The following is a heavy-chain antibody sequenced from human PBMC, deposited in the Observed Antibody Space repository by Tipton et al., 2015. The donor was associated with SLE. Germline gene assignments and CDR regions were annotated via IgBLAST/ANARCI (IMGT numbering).Heavy chain of an antibody. D-gene: IGHD6-13*01. CDR2: MNSDGGRT. J-gene: IGHJ6*02. Sequence: SLRLSCAASGFTFSGYWMHWVRQVPGKGLVWVSRMNSDGGRTDYADSVKGRFTISRDNSKNTLYLQMNSLRAEDTAVYYCASELVPGYYGMDVWGQGTTVTVSS. CDR3: ASELVPGYYGMDV. CDR1: GFTFSGYW. V-gene: IGHV3-74*01.